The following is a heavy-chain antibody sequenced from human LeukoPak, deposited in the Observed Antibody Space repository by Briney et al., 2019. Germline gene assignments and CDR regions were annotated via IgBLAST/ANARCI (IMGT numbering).Heavy chain of an antibody. Sequence: GGSLRLSCAVSGFTFDDYAMHWVRQAPGKGLEWVSGISWNSGSIDYADSVKGRFTISRDNANNSLYLQMNSLRPEDTALYYCAKGSGRYWTFFDFWGQGTLVSVS. V-gene: IGHV3-9*01. D-gene: IGHD1-26*01. CDR3: AKGSGRYWTFFDF. CDR2: ISWNSGSI. J-gene: IGHJ4*02. CDR1: GFTFDDYA.